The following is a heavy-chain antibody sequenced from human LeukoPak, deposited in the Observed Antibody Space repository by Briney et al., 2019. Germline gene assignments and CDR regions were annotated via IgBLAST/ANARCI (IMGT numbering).Heavy chain of an antibody. CDR3: ARDVFWSGYYRQTDY. D-gene: IGHD3-3*01. J-gene: IGHJ4*02. CDR2: INTDGSSA. V-gene: IGHV3-74*01. CDR1: GFTFKNFW. Sequence: GGSLRLSCGASGFTFKNFWMHWVRQAPGKGLVWVSGINTDGSSASYADSVKGRFTISRDNAKNSLYLQMNSLRAEDTAVYYCARDVFWSGYYRQTDYWGQGTLVTVSS.